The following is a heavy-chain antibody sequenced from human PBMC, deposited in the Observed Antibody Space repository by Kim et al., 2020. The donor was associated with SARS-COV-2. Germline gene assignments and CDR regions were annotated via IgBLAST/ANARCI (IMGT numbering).Heavy chain of an antibody. Sequence: SVKVSCKASGGTFSSYAISWVRQAPGQGLEWMGRIIPLLGIANYAQKFQGRVTITADKSTSTAYMELSSLRSEDTAVYYCARYVREGYYGSGSYDYWGQGALVTVSS. V-gene: IGHV1-69*04. CDR3: ARYVREGYYGSGSYDY. J-gene: IGHJ4*02. D-gene: IGHD3-10*01. CDR2: IIPLLGIA. CDR1: GGTFSSYA.